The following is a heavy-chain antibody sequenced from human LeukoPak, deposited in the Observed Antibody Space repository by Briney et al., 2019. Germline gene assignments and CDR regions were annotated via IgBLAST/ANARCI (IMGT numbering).Heavy chain of an antibody. CDR1: GGSFSGYY. J-gene: IGHJ6*04. CDR3: ARYCSGGSCYGMDV. D-gene: IGHD2-15*01. Sequence: SENLSLTCAVYGGSFSGYYWSWLRQPPGKGLEWIGEINHSGSTNYNPSLKSRVTISVDTSKNQFSLKLSSVTAADTAVYYCARYCSGGSCYGMDVWGKGTTVTVSS. CDR2: INHSGST. V-gene: IGHV4-34*01.